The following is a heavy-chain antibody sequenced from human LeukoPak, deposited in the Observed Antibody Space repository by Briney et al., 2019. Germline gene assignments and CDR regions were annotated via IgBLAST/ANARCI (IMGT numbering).Heavy chain of an antibody. CDR3: TRSLSSSSDY. V-gene: IGHV3-73*01. J-gene: IGHJ4*02. CDR2: IRTKPNSYAT. Sequence: GGSLRLSCAASGFAFSASAMHWVPQASGKGLEWVGRIRTKPNSYATAYAASVKGRFTISRDDSKNTAYLQMNSLKTEDTAVYYCTRSLSSSSDYWGQGTLVTVSS. CDR1: GFAFSASA. D-gene: IGHD6-13*01.